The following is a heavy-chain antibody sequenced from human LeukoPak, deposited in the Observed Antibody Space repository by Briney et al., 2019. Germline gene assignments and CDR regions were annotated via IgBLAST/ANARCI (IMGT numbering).Heavy chain of an antibody. CDR1: GFTFSSYA. J-gene: IGHJ4*02. CDR2: ISYDGSNK. D-gene: IGHD6-19*01. Sequence: GRSLRLSCAAPGFTFSSYAMHWVRQAPGKGLEWVAVISYDGSNKYYADSVKGRFTISRDNSKNTLYLQMNSLRAEDTAVYYCARGHSSGWYFDYWGQGTLVTVSS. V-gene: IGHV3-30*04. CDR3: ARGHSSGWYFDY.